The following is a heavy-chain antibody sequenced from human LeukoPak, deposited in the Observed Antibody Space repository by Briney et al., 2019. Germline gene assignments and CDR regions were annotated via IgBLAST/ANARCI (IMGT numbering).Heavy chain of an antibody. CDR1: GFTFSTYW. CDR3: ARDVGGSLDY. Sequence: GGSLRLSCAASGFTFSTYWMAWVRQAPGKGLEWVANIKGDESARHQADSVKGRFTISRDNAQNSAYLQMSSLRGEDTAVYYCARDVGGSLDYWGQETLVTVSS. V-gene: IGHV3-7*01. CDR2: IKGDESAR. D-gene: IGHD1-26*01. J-gene: IGHJ4*02.